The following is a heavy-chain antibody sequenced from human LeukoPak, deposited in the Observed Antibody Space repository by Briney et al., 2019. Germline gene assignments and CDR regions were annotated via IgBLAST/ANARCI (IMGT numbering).Heavy chain of an antibody. Sequence: GGSLRLSCAASGFTFSSYAMSWVRQAPGKGLEWVSAVSGSGGSTYYADSVKGRFTISRDNSKNTLYLQMNSLRAEDTAVYYCARGATIFDTRDFDYWGQGTLVTVSS. CDR2: VSGSGGST. CDR3: ARGATIFDTRDFDY. CDR1: GFTFSSYA. V-gene: IGHV3-23*01. D-gene: IGHD3-3*01. J-gene: IGHJ4*02.